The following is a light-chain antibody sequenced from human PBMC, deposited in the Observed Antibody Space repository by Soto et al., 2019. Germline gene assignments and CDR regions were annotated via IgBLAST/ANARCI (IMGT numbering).Light chain of an antibody. CDR3: QQRSNWPPWT. J-gene: IGKJ1*01. V-gene: IGKV3-15*01. CDR1: QSLTSN. Sequence: VVMTQSPATLSVSPGDGVTLSCRASQSLTSNLAWYQHKVGQAPRLLIYGGSVRATGVPARFSGRGSGAEFSLTISSLQSEDFAVYYCQQRSNWPPWTFGQGTRVEIK. CDR2: GGS.